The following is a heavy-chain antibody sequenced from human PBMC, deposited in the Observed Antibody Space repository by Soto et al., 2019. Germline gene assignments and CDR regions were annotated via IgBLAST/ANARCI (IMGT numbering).Heavy chain of an antibody. D-gene: IGHD3-3*01. CDR2: IRSKAYGGTT. CDR1: GFTFGDYS. V-gene: IGHV3-49*03. CDR3: TRDPKGYDFGDAFDI. Sequence: GGSLILSCPASGFTFGDYSMSWFRQAPGKGLEWVGFIRSKAYGGTTEYAASVKGRFTISRDDSKSIAYLQMNSLKTEDTAVYYCTRDPKGYDFGDAFDIWGQGTMVTVSS. J-gene: IGHJ3*02.